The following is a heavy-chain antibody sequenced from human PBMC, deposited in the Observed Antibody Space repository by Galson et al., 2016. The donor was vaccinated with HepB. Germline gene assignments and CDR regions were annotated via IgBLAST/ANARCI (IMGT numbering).Heavy chain of an antibody. CDR3: ARSGTYYICGY. CDR2: IYDSGNT. D-gene: IGHD3-22*01. Sequence: SETLSLTCTVSGDSITSYRWSWIRQPPGKGLEWIGYIYDSGNTNYNPSLKSRVTLSVDTSKNRISLKLTSVTAADTAVYYCARSGTYYICGYWGQGILVTVSS. V-gene: IGHV4-59*01. CDR1: GDSITSYR. J-gene: IGHJ4*02.